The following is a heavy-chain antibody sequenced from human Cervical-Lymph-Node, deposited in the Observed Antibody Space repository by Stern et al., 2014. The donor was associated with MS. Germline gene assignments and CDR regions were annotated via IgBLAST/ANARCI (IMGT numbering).Heavy chain of an antibody. CDR1: GYKFSIYW. CDR3: ARQTTAWASDV. J-gene: IGHJ4*02. V-gene: IGHV5-51*01. Sequence: QLVQSGAELIRPGESLKISCKGAGYKFSIYWIAWVRQMPGKGLEWMGIIYPGDSETRYSPSFQGQVTMSADKSTSTAYLQWSSLNASDTAMYFCARQTTAWASDVWGQGTLVTVSS. D-gene: IGHD1-14*01. CDR2: IYPGDSET.